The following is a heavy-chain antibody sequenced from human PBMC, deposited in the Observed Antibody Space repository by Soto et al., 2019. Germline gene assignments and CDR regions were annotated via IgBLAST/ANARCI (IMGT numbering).Heavy chain of an antibody. J-gene: IGHJ4*02. Sequence: PGGSLRLSCVASGFTFSNYAMHWVRQAPGKGLEWVAIVSYDGDNEYYADSVRGRFFISRDNSRNTLYLQTSSLRHEDTAVYYCAKDGGPAYCNCPGCSTNHFDYWGRETQVTVSS. D-gene: IGHD2-21*01. CDR2: VSYDGDNE. V-gene: IGHV3-30*18. CDR1: GFTFSNYA. CDR3: AKDGGPAYCNCPGCSTNHFDY.